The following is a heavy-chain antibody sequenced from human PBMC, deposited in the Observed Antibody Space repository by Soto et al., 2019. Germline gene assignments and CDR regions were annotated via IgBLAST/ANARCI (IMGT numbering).Heavy chain of an antibody. J-gene: IGHJ5*02. CDR1: GFTFSSYS. V-gene: IGHV3-21*01. Sequence: GSLRLSCAASGFTFSSYSMNWVRQAPGKGLEWVSSISSSSSYIYYADSVKGRFTISRDNAKNSLYLQMNSLRAEDTAVYYCARAGSRTIFGVVRNWFDPWGQGTLVTVSS. D-gene: IGHD3-3*01. CDR2: ISSSSSYI. CDR3: ARAGSRTIFGVVRNWFDP.